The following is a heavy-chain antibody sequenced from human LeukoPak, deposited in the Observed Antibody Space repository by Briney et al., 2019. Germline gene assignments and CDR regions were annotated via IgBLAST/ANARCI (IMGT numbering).Heavy chain of an antibody. CDR1: GFTFSSYA. Sequence: GGSLRLSCAASGFTFSSYAMGWVRQAPGKGLEWVSGISGSGDNTYYADSVKGRFTISRDNSKNTLYVQVNSLGTEDTAAYYCAKGSYYDSSGSFYFDYWGQGTLVTVSS. CDR3: AKGSYYDSSGSFYFDY. J-gene: IGHJ4*02. D-gene: IGHD3-22*01. V-gene: IGHV3-23*01. CDR2: ISGSGDNT.